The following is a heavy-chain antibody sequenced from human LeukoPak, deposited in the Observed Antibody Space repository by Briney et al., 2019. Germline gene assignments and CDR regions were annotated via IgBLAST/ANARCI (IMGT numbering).Heavy chain of an antibody. CDR1: GFTFSSYW. J-gene: IGHJ6*03. V-gene: IGHV3-74*01. D-gene: IGHD3-9*01. CDR3: ARDGEKYDISHMDV. Sequence: PGGSLRLSCAASGFTFSSYWMNWVRPAPGKGLVWVSRINSDGSNTKYADSVKGRFTISRDNAKNSLYLQMNSLRAEDTAVYYCARDGEKYDISHMDVWGKGTTVTVSS. CDR2: INSDGSNT.